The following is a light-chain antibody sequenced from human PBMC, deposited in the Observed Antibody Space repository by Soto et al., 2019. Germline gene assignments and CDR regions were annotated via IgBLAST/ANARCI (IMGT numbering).Light chain of an antibody. V-gene: IGKV1-5*03. CDR1: QSISSW. J-gene: IGKJ4*01. CDR2: KAS. Sequence: DIQMTQSPSTLSASVGDRVTITCRASQSISSWLAWYQHKPGKAPKLLISKASILESGVPSRFSGNGTASEFSLTISSLQPDDFATYYCQQSGSYSHLTFGGGTKVESK. CDR3: QQSGSYSHLT.